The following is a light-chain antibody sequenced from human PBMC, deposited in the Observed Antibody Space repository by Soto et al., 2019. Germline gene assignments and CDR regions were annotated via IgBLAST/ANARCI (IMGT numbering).Light chain of an antibody. J-gene: IGLJ1*01. Sequence: QSVLTQPPSVSGAPAQRVTISCTGSSSNIGAGYDVHWYQQLPGTAPKLLIYGNSNRPSGVPDRFSGSKSGTSASLAITGLQAEDEADYYCQSYDSSLSLYVFGTGTKVTVL. CDR1: SSNIGAGYD. CDR2: GNS. CDR3: QSYDSSLSLYV. V-gene: IGLV1-40*01.